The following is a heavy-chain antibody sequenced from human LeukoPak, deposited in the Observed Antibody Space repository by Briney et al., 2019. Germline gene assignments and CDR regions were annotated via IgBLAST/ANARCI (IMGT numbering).Heavy chain of an antibody. J-gene: IGHJ4*02. D-gene: IGHD6-19*01. CDR1: GGSFSRGDDY. CDR3: ARNLAGFDF. Sequence: PSETLSLTWTVSGGSFSRGDDYWRWIRQPPGKGLEWIGYISYSGSTYYNPYLKIRVTISIDTSENQFSLKLSAVTAADKAVYYCARNLAGFDFWGRGTLVPVSS. CDR2: ISYSGST. V-gene: IGHV4-30-4*01.